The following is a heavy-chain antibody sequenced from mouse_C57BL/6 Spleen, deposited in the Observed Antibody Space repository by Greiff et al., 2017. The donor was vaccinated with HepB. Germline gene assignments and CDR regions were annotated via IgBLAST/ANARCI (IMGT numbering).Heavy chain of an antibody. CDR1: GSTFTTYP. J-gene: IGHJ3*01. D-gene: IGHD3-2*02. CDR2: FHPYNDDT. CDR3: ARRSSGYGWFAY. Sequence: QVQLQQSGAELVKLGASVKMSSKASGSTFTTYPIEWLKQNHGKSQEWIGNFHPYNDDTKYNEKFKGKATLTVEKSSSTVYLELSRLTSDDSAVYYCARRSSGYGWFAYWGQGTLVTVSA. V-gene: IGHV1-47*01.